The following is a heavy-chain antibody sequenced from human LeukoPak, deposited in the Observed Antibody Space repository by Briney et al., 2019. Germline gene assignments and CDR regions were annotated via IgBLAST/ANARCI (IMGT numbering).Heavy chain of an antibody. CDR3: AKNRVVSNWNYAYYFDN. J-gene: IGHJ4*02. D-gene: IGHD1-7*01. CDR2: ISYDGSNK. V-gene: IGHV3-30*18. CDR1: GFTFTSYG. Sequence: GSLRLSCAASGFTFTSYGLHWVRRAPGKGLEWVSIISYDGSNKDYADSVKGRFTISRDNSQNTLYLQMNSLRPEDTAVYYCAKNRVVSNWNYAYYFDNWGQGTLVTVSS.